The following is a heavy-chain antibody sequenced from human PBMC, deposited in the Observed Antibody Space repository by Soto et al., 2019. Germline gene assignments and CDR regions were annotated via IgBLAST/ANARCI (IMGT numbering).Heavy chain of an antibody. V-gene: IGHV5-51*03. CDR3: ARIIGYCRNNDCSWTFDI. D-gene: IGHD2-2*03. Sequence: GESLKISCTTSGYSFRSYWGAWVRQKPGEGLEWMGTFYPGDSTSTYSPSFQGQVTISVDKSISTAYLHLSSLKASDTAMYYCARIIGYCRNNDCSWTFDIWGQGTTVTVSS. CDR2: FYPGDSTS. J-gene: IGHJ3*02. CDR1: GYSFRSYW.